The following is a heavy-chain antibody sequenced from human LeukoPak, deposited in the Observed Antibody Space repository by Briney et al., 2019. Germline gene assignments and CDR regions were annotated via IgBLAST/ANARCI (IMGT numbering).Heavy chain of an antibody. Sequence: ASVKVSCKASGYTFTGYYMLWVRQAPGQGLEWMGWINPNSGGTNYAQKFQGRVTMTRDTSISTAYIELSRLRSDDTAVYYCARVWSGYYTGWFDPWGQGTLVTVSS. CDR3: ARVWSGYYTGWFDP. J-gene: IGHJ5*02. V-gene: IGHV1-2*02. D-gene: IGHD3-3*01. CDR2: INPNSGGT. CDR1: GYTFTGYY.